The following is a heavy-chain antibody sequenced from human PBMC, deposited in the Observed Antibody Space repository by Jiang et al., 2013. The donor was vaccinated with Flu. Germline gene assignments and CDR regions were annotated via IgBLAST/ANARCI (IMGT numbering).Heavy chain of an antibody. CDR2: IYYSGST. CDR1: GGSISSYY. J-gene: IGHJ4*02. CDR3: ARGDTAISRMYFDY. D-gene: IGHD5-18*01. Sequence: GSGLVKPSETLSLTCTVSGGSISSYYWNWIRRPPGKGLEWIGYIYYSGSTNYNPSLKSRVTISVDTSKNQFSLKLTSVTAADTAVYYCARGDTAISRMYFDYWGQGTLVTVSS. V-gene: IGHV4-59*01.